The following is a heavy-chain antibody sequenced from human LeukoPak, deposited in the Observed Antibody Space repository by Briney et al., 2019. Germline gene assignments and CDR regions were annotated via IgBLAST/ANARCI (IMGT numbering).Heavy chain of an antibody. V-gene: IGHV1-24*01. J-gene: IGHJ4*02. CDR1: GYTLTELS. Sequence: ASVKVSCKVSGYTLTELSMHWVRQAPGKGLEWMGGFDPEDGETINAQKFQGRVNMTEDTSTDTAYMELSSLRSEDTAVYYCATDGDRYGYELDYWGQGTLVTVSS. D-gene: IGHD5-18*01. CDR3: ATDGDRYGYELDY. CDR2: FDPEDGET.